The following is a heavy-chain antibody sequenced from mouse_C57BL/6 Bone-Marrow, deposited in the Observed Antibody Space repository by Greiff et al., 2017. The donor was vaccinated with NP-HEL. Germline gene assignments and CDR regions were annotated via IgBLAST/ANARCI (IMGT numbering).Heavy chain of an antibody. CDR2: ISSGGSYT. Sequence: EVQLVESGGDLVKPGGSLKLSCAASGFTFSSYGMSWVRQTPDKRLEWVATISSGGSYTYYPDSVKGRFTISRDNAKNTLYLQMSSLKSEDTAMYYCARHRWLLRRYFDYWGKGTTLTISS. D-gene: IGHD2-3*01. J-gene: IGHJ2*01. CDR1: GFTFSSYG. V-gene: IGHV5-6*01. CDR3: ARHRWLLRRYFDY.